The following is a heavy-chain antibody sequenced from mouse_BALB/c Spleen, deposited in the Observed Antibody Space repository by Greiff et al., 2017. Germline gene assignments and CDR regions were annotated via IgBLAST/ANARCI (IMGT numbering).Heavy chain of an antibody. J-gene: IGHJ4*01. V-gene: IGHV2-2*02. CDR1: GFSLTSYG. CDR2: IWSGGST. CDR3: ARSRYDGDYYAMDY. Sequence: VQLQESGPGLVQPSQSLSITCTVSGFSLTSYGVHWVRQSPGKGLEWLGVIWSGGSTDYNAAFISRLSISKDNSKSQVFFKMNSLQANDTAIYYCARSRYDGDYYAMDYWGQGTSVTVSS. D-gene: IGHD2-14*01.